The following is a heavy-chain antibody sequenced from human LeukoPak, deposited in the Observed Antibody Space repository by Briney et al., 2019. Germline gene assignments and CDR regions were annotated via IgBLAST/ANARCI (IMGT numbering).Heavy chain of an antibody. V-gene: IGHV3-66*01. Sequence: PGGSLRLSRAASGFTVSSNYMSWVRQAPGKGLEWVSVIYSGGSTYYADSVKGRFTISRDNSKNTLYPQMNSLRAEDTAVYYCASRYLRVYWGQGTLVTVSS. CDR2: IYSGGST. D-gene: IGHD1-1*01. J-gene: IGHJ4*02. CDR1: GFTVSSNY. CDR3: ASRYLRVY.